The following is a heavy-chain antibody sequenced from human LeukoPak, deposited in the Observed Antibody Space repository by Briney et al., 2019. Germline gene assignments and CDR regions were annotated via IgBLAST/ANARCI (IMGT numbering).Heavy chain of an antibody. CDR1: GGSISSSSYY. D-gene: IGHD3-10*01. CDR2: IYYSGST. J-gene: IGHJ3*02. Sequence: SETLSLTCTVSGGSISSSSYYWGWIRQPPGKGLEWIGSIYYSGSTYYNPSLKSRVTISLDRSKTQFSLRVSSVTAADTAVYYCARSAGVILAFDIWGQGTVVTVSS. V-gene: IGHV4-39*07. CDR3: ARSAGVILAFDI.